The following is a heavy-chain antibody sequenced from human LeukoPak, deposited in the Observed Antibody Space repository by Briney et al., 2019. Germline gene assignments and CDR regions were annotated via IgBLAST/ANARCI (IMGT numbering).Heavy chain of an antibody. CDR1: GYTFTNYY. CDR2: INPSGGGT. CDR3: ARDRGRFDP. D-gene: IGHD6-13*01. Sequence: ASVKVSCKVSGYTFTNYYLHWVRQAPGQGLEWMGIINPSGGGTTYAQKFQVRVTMTRDTSTSTVYMELSSLRSEDTAVYYCARDRGRFDPWGQGTLVTVSS. V-gene: IGHV1-46*01. J-gene: IGHJ5*02.